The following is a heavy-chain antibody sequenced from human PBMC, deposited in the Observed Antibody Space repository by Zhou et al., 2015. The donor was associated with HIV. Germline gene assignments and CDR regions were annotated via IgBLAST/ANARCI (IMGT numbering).Heavy chain of an antibody. CDR1: GGTFSSYA. D-gene: IGHD6-6*01. Sequence: QVQLVQSGAEVKKPGSSVKVSCKASGGTFSSYAISWVRQAPGQGLEWMGGIIPIFGTANYAQKFQGRVTITADESTSTAYMELSSLRSEDTAVYYCARDTPHSSSSYPDAFDIWGQGTMVTVSS. CDR3: ARDTPHSSSSYPDAFDI. V-gene: IGHV1-69*01. J-gene: IGHJ3*02. CDR2: IIPIFGTA.